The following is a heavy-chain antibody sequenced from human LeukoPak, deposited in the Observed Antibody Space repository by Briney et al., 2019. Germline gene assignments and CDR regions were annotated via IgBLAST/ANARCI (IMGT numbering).Heavy chain of an antibody. CDR2: ISGNGGST. CDR3: ARDAGVVKFDY. D-gene: IGHD3-10*01. V-gene: IGHV3-64*01. CDR1: GFTFSAYT. J-gene: IGHJ4*02. Sequence: GGSLRLSFVASGFTFSAYTMHWVRRSPGKALEYVSSISGNGGSTEYANSVKGRFTISRDNSKNTPFLQMGSLRAEDTTVYYCARDAGVVKFDYWGQGTLATVSS.